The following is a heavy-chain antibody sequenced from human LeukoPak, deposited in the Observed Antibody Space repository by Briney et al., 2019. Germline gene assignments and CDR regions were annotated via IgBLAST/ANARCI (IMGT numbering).Heavy chain of an antibody. D-gene: IGHD2-21*02. V-gene: IGHV3-7*01. CDR2: INQDGSEK. CDR1: GGSISSSSYY. Sequence: PSETLSLTCTVSGGSISSSSYYWGWVRQAPGKGLEWVANINQDGSEKYYVDSVKGRFTISRDNGKNSLILQMNSLRVEDTAVYYCARDPRYCGGDCYPDYWGQGTLVTVSS. J-gene: IGHJ4*02. CDR3: ARDPRYCGGDCYPDY.